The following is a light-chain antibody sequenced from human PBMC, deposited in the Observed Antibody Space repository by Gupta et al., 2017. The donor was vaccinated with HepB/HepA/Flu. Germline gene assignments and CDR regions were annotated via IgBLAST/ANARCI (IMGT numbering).Light chain of an antibody. CDR2: SNN. Sequence: QSVLTQPPSAPGTPGQRAAISCSGSSPNIGSNPVNWYQQVPGTAPKVLIYSNNQRPSGVPDRFSGSKSGTSASLAISGLQPEDEADYYCAAWDDSLNGWVFGGRTKVTVL. V-gene: IGLV1-44*01. J-gene: IGLJ3*02. CDR3: AAWDDSLNGWV. CDR1: SPNIGSNP.